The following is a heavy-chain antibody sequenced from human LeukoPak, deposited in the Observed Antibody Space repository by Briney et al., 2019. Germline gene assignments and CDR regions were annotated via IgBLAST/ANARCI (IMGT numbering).Heavy chain of an antibody. CDR2: IGTAGDT. V-gene: IGHV3-13*01. CDR1: GFTVSSYD. CDR3: ARVMAAGTNHYWYFDL. D-gene: IGHD6-13*01. Sequence: GGSLRLSCAASGFTVSSYDMHWVRQATGKGLEWVSAIGTAGDTYYPGSVKGRFTISRENAKNSLYLQMNSLRAGDTAVYYCARVMAAGTNHYWYFDLWGRGTLVTVSS. J-gene: IGHJ2*01.